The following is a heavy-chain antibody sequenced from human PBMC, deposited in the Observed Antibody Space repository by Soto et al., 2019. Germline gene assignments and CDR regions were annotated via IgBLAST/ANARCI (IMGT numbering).Heavy chain of an antibody. CDR3: ATRVHDYPGKYYYGMDV. CDR1: GYSFTRYS. J-gene: IGHJ6*02. V-gene: IGHV5-51*01. Sequence: GASLKISCKGSGYSFTRYSIGWVRQMPGKGLEWMGIIYPGDSDTRYSPSFQGQVTISADKSISTAYLQWSSLKASDTAMYYCATRVHDYPGKYYYGMDVWGQGTTVTRLL. CDR2: IYPGDSDT. D-gene: IGHD3-16*01.